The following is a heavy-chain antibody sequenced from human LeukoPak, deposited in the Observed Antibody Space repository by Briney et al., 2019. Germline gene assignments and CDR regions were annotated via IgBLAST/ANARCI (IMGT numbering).Heavy chain of an antibody. Sequence: GGSLRLSCAASGFTFSSFLMSWVRQAPGKGLEWVANIKEDGSEKYYVDSVKGRFTISRDNAKNSLYLQMNSLRAEDTAVYYCARDLSTVGGQGTLVTVSS. CDR2: IKEDGSEK. CDR1: GFTFSSFL. J-gene: IGHJ4*02. V-gene: IGHV3-7*04. D-gene: IGHD4-17*01. CDR3: ARDLSTV.